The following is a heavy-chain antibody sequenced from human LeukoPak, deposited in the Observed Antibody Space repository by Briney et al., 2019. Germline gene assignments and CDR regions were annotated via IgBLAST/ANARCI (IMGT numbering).Heavy chain of an antibody. Sequence: PGGSLRLSCAASGFTFSSYSMNWVRQAPGKGLEWVSYISSSSSTIYYADSVKGRFTISRVNAKNSLYLQMNSLRAEDTAVYYCTRGGGTWIQLWLRITDFDYWGQGTLVTVSS. CDR3: TRGGGTWIQLWLRITDFDY. J-gene: IGHJ4*02. V-gene: IGHV3-48*01. D-gene: IGHD5-18*01. CDR2: ISSSSSTI. CDR1: GFTFSSYS.